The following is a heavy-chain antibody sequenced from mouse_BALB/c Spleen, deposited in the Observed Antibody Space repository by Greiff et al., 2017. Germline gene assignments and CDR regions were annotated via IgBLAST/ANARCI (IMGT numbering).Heavy chain of an antibody. Sequence: EVQLQQSGAELVRSGASVKLSCTASGFNIKDYYMHWVKQRPEQGLEWIGWIDPENGDTEYAPKFQGKATMTADTSSNTAYLQLSSLTSEDTAVYYCNACCGNYGDYAMDYWGQGTSVTVSS. CDR2: IDPENGDT. CDR3: NACCGNYGDYAMDY. CDR1: GFNIKDYY. V-gene: IGHV14-4*02. J-gene: IGHJ4*01. D-gene: IGHD2-1*01.